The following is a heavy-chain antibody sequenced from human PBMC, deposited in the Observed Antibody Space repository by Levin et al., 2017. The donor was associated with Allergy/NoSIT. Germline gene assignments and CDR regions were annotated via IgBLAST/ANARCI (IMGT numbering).Heavy chain of an antibody. Sequence: PGGSLRLSCAASGFTFSSYHMHWVRQAPGKGLEYVSAITNSGGTTYYVNSVKGRFTISRDNSENTLYLQMGSLRPEDTAVYYCARILSHSSGDYYDYWGQGTLVTVSS. CDR3: ARILSHSSGDYYDY. J-gene: IGHJ4*02. CDR1: GFTFSSYH. CDR2: ITNSGGTT. V-gene: IGHV3-64*01. D-gene: IGHD3-22*01.